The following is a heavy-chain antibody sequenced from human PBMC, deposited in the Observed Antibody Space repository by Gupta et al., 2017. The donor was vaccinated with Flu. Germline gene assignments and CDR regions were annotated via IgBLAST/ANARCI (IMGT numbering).Heavy chain of an antibody. V-gene: IGHV3-33*01. D-gene: IGHD4-17*01. J-gene: IGHJ4*02. CDR2: IWYDGSNK. Sequence: QAPGKGLEWVAVIWYDGSNKYYADSVKGRFTISRDNSKNTLYLQMNSLRAEDTAVYYCARPARVTTSDLGYWGQGTLVTVSS. CDR3: ARPARVTTSDLGY.